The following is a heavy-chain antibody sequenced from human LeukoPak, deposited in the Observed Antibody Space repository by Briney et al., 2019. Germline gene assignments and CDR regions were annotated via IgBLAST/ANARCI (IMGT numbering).Heavy chain of an antibody. CDR2: VYYSGST. V-gene: IGHV4-59*08. Sequence: PSETLSLTCAVSGGSISSYYWSWIRQPPGKGLEWIGDVYYSGSTNYNPSLKSRVTISVDTSKNQFSLKLSSVTAADTAVYYCASSAYYYGSGSYSPVLDYWGQGTLVTVSS. D-gene: IGHD3-10*01. CDR3: ASSAYYYGSGSYSPVLDY. J-gene: IGHJ4*02. CDR1: GGSISSYY.